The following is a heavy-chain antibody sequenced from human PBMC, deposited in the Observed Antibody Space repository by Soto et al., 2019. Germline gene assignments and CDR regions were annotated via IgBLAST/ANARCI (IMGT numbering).Heavy chain of an antibody. D-gene: IGHD3-10*01. J-gene: IGHJ4*02. CDR2: IYYTGST. Sequence: SETLSLTCTISDGSLSSYWWSWIRQPPGKGLEWIGYIYYTGSTNYNPSLKSRVTISLDASKNQFSLKLNSATAADTAVYYCARGPGASGTYHYFFDYWGPGTLVTVSS. CDR3: ARGPGASGTYHYFFDY. CDR1: DGSLSSYW. V-gene: IGHV4-59*01.